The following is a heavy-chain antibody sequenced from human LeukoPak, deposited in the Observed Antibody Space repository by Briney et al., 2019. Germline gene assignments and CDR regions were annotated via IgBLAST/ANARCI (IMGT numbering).Heavy chain of an antibody. CDR3: ARHAYGAAAGTESGFDP. CDR1: GYSFTSYW. Sequence: GESLKISCKGSGYSFTSYWIGWVRQTPGKGLEWMGIIYPGDSDTRYSPSFQGQVTISADKSISTAYLQWSSLKASDTAMYYCARHAYGAAAGTESGFDPWGQGTLVTVSS. J-gene: IGHJ5*02. CDR2: IYPGDSDT. D-gene: IGHD6-13*01. V-gene: IGHV5-51*01.